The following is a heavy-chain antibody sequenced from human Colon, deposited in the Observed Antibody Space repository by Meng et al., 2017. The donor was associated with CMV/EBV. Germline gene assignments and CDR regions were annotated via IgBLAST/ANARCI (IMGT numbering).Heavy chain of an antibody. CDR1: GDTFSKLY. D-gene: IGHD1-26*01. J-gene: IGHJ5*02. V-gene: IGHV1-46*01. Sequence: QVQLVQSGAEVKKPGASVRVSCKASGDTFSKLYIHWVRQAPGQGLEWMGLITPNGDSTYYAQNFQGRVTMTSDTSTSTIYMDLNNLRSEDTAVYYCARQISVGSVDPWGQGILVTVSS. CDR3: ARQISVGSVDP. CDR2: ITPNGDST.